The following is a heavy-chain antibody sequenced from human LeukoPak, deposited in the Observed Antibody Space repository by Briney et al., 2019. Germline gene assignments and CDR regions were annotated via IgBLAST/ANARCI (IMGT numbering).Heavy chain of an antibody. D-gene: IGHD1-26*01. V-gene: IGHV1-2*06. CDR3: GRRLSGSYLDY. Sequence: ASVKVSCKASGYTFTGYYMNWVRQAPGQGLEWMGRINPNSGGTNYAQKSQGRVIMTRDTSISTAYMELSRLRSDDTAVYYCGRRLSGSYLDYWGQGTLVTVSS. J-gene: IGHJ4*02. CDR1: GYTFTGYY. CDR2: INPNSGGT.